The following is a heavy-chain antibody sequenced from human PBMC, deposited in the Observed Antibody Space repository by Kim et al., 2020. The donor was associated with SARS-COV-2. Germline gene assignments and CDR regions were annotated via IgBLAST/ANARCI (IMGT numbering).Heavy chain of an antibody. J-gene: IGHJ4*02. D-gene: IGHD1-26*01. Sequence: SETLSLTCSVSGGSISSYYWSWIRQPPGKGLEWIGYIYYSGSTNYNPSLKSRVTTSLDTSKNQFSLKLRSVTAADTAVYYCARESDSGNYLGFDYWGQGTLVTVSS. CDR1: GGSISSYY. V-gene: IGHV4-59*12. CDR3: ARESDSGNYLGFDY. CDR2: IYYSGST.